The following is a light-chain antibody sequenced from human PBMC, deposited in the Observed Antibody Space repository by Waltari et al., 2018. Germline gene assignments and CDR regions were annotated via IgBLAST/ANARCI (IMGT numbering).Light chain of an antibody. CDR3: QQSYSTPLT. V-gene: IGKV1-39*01. J-gene: IGKJ4*01. Sequence: DIQMTQSPSSLSASVGDRVTIICRASQTIRNHLNWYQLIPGKAPKLRIYATSTLESGVPSTFSGSGSGTEFTLTISSLQPDDFATYYCQQSYSTPLTFGGGTRVDIK. CDR2: ATS. CDR1: QTIRNH.